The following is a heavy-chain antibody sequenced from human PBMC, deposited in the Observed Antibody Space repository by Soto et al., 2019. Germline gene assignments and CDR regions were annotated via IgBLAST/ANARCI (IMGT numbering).Heavy chain of an antibody. CDR1: GFTFSSYW. CDR3: ARDFVAQGWFDP. J-gene: IGHJ5*02. Sequence: GGSLRLSCAASGFTFSSYWMHWVRQAPGKGLVWVSRINSDGSSTSYADSVKGQFTISRDNAKNTLYLQMNSLRAEDTAVYYCARDFVAQGWFDPWGQGTLVTVSS. CDR2: INSDGSST. D-gene: IGHD2-21*01. V-gene: IGHV3-74*01.